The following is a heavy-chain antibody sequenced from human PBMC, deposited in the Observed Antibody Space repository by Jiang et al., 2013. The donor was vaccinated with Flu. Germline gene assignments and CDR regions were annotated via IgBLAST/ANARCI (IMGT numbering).Heavy chain of an antibody. D-gene: IGHD3-16*01. CDR3: ARDMGGSFDTSDVFDF. J-gene: IGHJ4*02. V-gene: IGHV4-4*07. Sequence: GVEWIGHVYSTGTDNYNPSFRSRVTLSIDTSQKHFSLNLNSVTAADTAIYYCARDMGGSFDTSDVFDFWGQGILVTVSS. CDR2: VYSTGTD.